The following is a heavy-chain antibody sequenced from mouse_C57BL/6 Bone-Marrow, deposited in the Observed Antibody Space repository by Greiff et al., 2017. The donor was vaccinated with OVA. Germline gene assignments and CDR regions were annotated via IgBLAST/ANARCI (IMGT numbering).Heavy chain of an antibody. CDR3: ARACDLHWYIDV. CDR2: IYPRSGNT. Sequence: VQLQQPGAELARPGASVKLSCKASGYTFTSYGISWVKQRPGQGLEWIGEIYPRSGNTYYNEKFKGKATLTADTSSSTAYMELRSLTSEDSAVYFCARACDLHWYIDVWGTGTTVTVSS. CDR1: GYTFTSYG. V-gene: IGHV1-81*01. J-gene: IGHJ1*03. D-gene: IGHD2-13*01.